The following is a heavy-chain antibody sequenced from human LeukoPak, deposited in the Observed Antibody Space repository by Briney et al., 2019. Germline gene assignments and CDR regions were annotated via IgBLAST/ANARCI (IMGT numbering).Heavy chain of an antibody. CDR2: IDSDGSNT. Sequence: PGGSLRLSCAASGFTFSSYWMHWVRQAPGKGLVWVSRIDSDGSNTNYADSVKDRFTISRDNSKNALYLQMTSLGPEDSAVYYCVSPVFINYWGQGTLVTVSS. V-gene: IGHV3-74*01. J-gene: IGHJ4*01. CDR3: VSPVFINY. D-gene: IGHD1-14*01. CDR1: GFTFSSYW.